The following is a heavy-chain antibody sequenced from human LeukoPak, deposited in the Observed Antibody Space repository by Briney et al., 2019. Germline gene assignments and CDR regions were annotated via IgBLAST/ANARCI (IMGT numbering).Heavy chain of an antibody. J-gene: IGHJ6*03. V-gene: IGHV1-69*05. D-gene: IGHD5-18*01. CDR3: ARGSHSYGLYYYYMDV. CDR2: IIPIFGTA. Sequence: ASVKVSCKASRGTFSSYAISWVRQAPGRGLEWMGGIIPIFGTANYAQKFQGRVTITTDESTSTAYMELSSLRSEDTAVYYCARGSHSYGLYYYYMDVWGKGTTVTVSS. CDR1: RGTFSSYA.